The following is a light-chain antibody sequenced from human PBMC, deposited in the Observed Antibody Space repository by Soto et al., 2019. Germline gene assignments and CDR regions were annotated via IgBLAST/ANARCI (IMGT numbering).Light chain of an antibody. J-gene: IGKJ1*01. CDR2: AAS. CDR3: QQYYSYPPT. V-gene: IGKV1-8*01. CDR1: QGISSY. Sequence: AIRMTQSPSSLSASTGDRVTITCRASQGISSYLAWYQQKPGKAPKLLIYAASTLQSGVPSRFSGSGSWTDFTLTISCLQSEDFATYYCQQYYSYPPTFGQGTKV.